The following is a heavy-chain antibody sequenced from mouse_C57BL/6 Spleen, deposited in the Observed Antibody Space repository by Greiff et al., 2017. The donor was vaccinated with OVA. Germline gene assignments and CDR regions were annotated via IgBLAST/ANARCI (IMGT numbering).Heavy chain of an antibody. J-gene: IGHJ3*02. CDR3: TNYGAR. D-gene: IGHD1-2*01. Sequence: VQLQESGAELVRPGATVTLSCKASGYTFTDYEMHWVKQTPVHGLEWIGAIDPETGGTAFNQKFKGKAILTADKSSSTAYMELRSLPSEDSAVYYCTNYGARWGQGTLVTVSA. V-gene: IGHV1-15*01. CDR2: IDPETGGT. CDR1: GYTFTDYE.